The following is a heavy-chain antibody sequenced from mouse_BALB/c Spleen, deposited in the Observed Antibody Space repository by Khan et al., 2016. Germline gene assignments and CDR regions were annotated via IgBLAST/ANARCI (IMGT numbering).Heavy chain of an antibody. Sequence: EVQLQESGPGLVKPSQSLSLTCTVTGYSITSDYAWNWIRQFPGNKLEWMGYISYSGRTSYNPYLKSRISITRDTSKNQFFLQLTSVTTEDTATYYCARWERRTGSMDYWGQGTSVTVSS. CDR2: ISYSGRT. CDR1: GYSITSDYA. J-gene: IGHJ4*01. D-gene: IGHD2-12*01. CDR3: ARWERRTGSMDY. V-gene: IGHV3-2*02.